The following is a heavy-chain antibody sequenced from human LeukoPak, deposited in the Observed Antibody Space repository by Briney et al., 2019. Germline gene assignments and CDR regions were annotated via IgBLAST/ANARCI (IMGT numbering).Heavy chain of an antibody. CDR1: GFTFSSYA. V-gene: IGHV3-30*04. CDR3: AKGGEICSGGSCSPGY. CDR2: ISYDGSNK. D-gene: IGHD2-15*01. J-gene: IGHJ4*02. Sequence: QTGGSLRLSCAASGFTFSSYAMHWVRQAPGKGLEWVAVISYDGSNKYYADSVKGRFTISRDNSKDTLYLQMNSLRVEDTALYYCAKGGEICSGGSCSPGYWGQGTLVTVSS.